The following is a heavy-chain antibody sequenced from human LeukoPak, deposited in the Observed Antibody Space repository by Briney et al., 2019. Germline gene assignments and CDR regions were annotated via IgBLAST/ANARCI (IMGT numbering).Heavy chain of an antibody. CDR3: ARSYYYGSGSYGYYGMDV. V-gene: IGHV1-18*01. D-gene: IGHD3-10*01. CDR2: ISAYNGNT. Sequence: GASVKVSCKASGYTFTSYGISWVRQAPGQGLEWMGWISAYNGNTNYAQKLQGRVTMTTDTSTSTAYMELRSLRSDDTAVYYCARSYYYGSGSYGYYGMDVWGKGTTVTVSS. CDR1: GYTFTSYG. J-gene: IGHJ6*04.